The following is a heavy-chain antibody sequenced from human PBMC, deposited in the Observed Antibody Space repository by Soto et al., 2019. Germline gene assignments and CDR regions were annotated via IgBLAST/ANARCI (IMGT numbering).Heavy chain of an antibody. Sequence: GGSLTLSCAASGFTVSSNYMSWVCRAPEKGQEWVSVIYSGGSTYYADSVKGRFTISRDNSKNTLYLQMNSLRAEDTAVYYCARDWFGYCISTSCPLYYYYGMDVWGQGTTVTVSS. V-gene: IGHV3-66*01. J-gene: IGHJ6*02. CDR2: IYSGGST. CDR1: GFTVSSNY. CDR3: ARDWFGYCISTSCPLYYYYGMDV. D-gene: IGHD2-2*01.